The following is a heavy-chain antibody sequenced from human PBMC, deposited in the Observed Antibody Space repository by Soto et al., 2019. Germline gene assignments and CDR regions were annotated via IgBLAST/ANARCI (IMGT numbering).Heavy chain of an antibody. CDR2: IWYDGSKI. V-gene: IGHV3-33*01. Sequence: GGALRLSCAAYGFTLSTYGMHWVRQAPGKGLEWVAVIWYDGSKIYYADSVKGRFTISRDNSKSTLYLQMNSLRAEDTAVYYCARPLEQHQLGFGMDVWGQGSPVTVSS. CDR1: GFTLSTYG. CDR3: ARPLEQHQLGFGMDV. J-gene: IGHJ6*01. D-gene: IGHD6-13*01.